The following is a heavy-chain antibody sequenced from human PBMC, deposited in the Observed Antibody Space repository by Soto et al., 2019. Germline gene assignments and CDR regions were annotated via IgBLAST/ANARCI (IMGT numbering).Heavy chain of an antibody. D-gene: IGHD2-21*02. J-gene: IGHJ4*02. CDR1: GFSLSTREVA. V-gene: IGHV2-5*02. CDR2: IYWDDDE. Sequence: QITLKESGPTLVKPTQTLTLTCTFSGFSLSTREVAVGWIRQPPGKALEWLALIYWDDDERYSPSLKSRLTITKDTSKNQVVLTMTNMDPVDTATYYCARGTGGGNSCYFDSWGQGTQVTVSS. CDR3: ARGTGGGNSCYFDS.